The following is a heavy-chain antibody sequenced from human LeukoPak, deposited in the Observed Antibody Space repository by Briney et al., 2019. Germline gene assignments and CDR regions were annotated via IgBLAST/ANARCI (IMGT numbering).Heavy chain of an antibody. CDR3: ARVPPYDSSGYRFDY. Sequence: ASVKVSCKASGYTFTSYGISWVRQAPGQGLAWMGWISAYNGNTNYAQKLQGRVTMTTDTSTSTAYMELRSLRSDDTAVYYCARVPPYDSSGYRFDYWGQGTLVTVSS. J-gene: IGHJ4*02. D-gene: IGHD3-22*01. V-gene: IGHV1-18*01. CDR1: GYTFTSYG. CDR2: ISAYNGNT.